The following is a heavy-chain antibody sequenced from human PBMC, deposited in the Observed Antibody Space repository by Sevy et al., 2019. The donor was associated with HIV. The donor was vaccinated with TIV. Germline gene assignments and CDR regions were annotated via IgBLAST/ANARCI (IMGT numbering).Heavy chain of an antibody. Sequence: GGSLRLSCTASGFTFSSYWMAWVRQAPGKGLECVANINQDGSEKYYLDSVKGRFTISRDNAKNSLYLQMNSLRAEDTAVYYCARGGSLFAYWGQGTLVTVSS. CDR1: GFTFSSYW. D-gene: IGHD3-16*01. CDR3: ARGGSLFAY. V-gene: IGHV3-7*03. J-gene: IGHJ4*02. CDR2: INQDGSEK.